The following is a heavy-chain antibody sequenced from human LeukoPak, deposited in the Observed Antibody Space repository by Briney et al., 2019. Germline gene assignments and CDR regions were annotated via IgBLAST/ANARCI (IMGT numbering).Heavy chain of an antibody. J-gene: IGHJ5*02. Sequence: ASVKVSCKASGYTFTSYGISWVRQAPGQGPEWMGWISAYNGNTNYAQKLQGRVTMTTDTSTSTAYMELRSLRSDDTAVYYCARVFVGGSTYNWFDPWGQGTLVTVSS. CDR1: GYTFTSYG. CDR3: ARVFVGGSTYNWFDP. V-gene: IGHV1-18*01. D-gene: IGHD2-2*01. CDR2: ISAYNGNT.